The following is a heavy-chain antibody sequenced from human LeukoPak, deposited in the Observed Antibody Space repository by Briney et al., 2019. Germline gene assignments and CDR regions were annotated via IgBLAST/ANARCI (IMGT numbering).Heavy chain of an antibody. CDR1: GGSISSYY. V-gene: IGHV4-59*01. CDR2: IYYSGST. D-gene: IGHD2-21*02. Sequence: SETLSLTCTVSGGSISSYYWSWIRQPPGKGLEWIGYIYYSGSTNYNPSLKSRVTISVDTSKNQFSLELSSVTAADTAVYYCARVKPYCGGDCPNDIWGQGTMVTVSS. J-gene: IGHJ3*02. CDR3: ARVKPYCGGDCPNDI.